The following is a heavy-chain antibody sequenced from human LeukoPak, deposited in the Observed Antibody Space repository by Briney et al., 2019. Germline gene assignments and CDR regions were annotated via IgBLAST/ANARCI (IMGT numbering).Heavy chain of an antibody. D-gene: IGHD3-10*01. V-gene: IGHV3-7*04. Sequence: PGGSLRLSCAASGFTFSNAWMTWVRQAPGKGLEWVANIKQDGSEKYYVDSVKGRFTISRDNAKSSLYLQMNSLRAEDTAVYYCARNYGSGSYYPRPLDYWGQGTLVTVSS. CDR2: IKQDGSEK. CDR1: GFTFSNAW. CDR3: ARNYGSGSYYPRPLDY. J-gene: IGHJ4*02.